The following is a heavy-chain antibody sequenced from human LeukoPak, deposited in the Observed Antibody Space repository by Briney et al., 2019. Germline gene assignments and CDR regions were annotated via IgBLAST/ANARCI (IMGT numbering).Heavy chain of an antibody. J-gene: IGHJ3*02. CDR3: ARSNSAFDAFDI. CDR2: ISYDGSNK. D-gene: IGHD2/OR15-2a*01. V-gene: IGHV3-30*04. CDR1: GFTFSSYA. Sequence: GGSLRLSCVASGFTFSSYAMHWVRQAPGKGLEGVAVISYDGSNKYYADSVKGRFTISRDNSKNTLYLQMNSLRAEDTAVYYCARSNSAFDAFDIWGQGTMVTVSS.